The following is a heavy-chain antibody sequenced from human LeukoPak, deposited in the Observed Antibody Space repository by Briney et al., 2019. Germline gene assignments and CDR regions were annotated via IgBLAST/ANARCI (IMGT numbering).Heavy chain of an antibody. Sequence: GGSLRLSCAASGFTFSSYGMSWVRQAPGKGLEWVSAISGSGGRTCYADSVKGRFTISRDNSKNTLSLQMNSLRAEDTAVYYCAKDSEDDFGDYLDYWGQGTLVTVSS. J-gene: IGHJ4*02. CDR2: ISGSGGRT. V-gene: IGHV3-23*01. D-gene: IGHD4-17*01. CDR1: GFTFSSYG. CDR3: AKDSEDDFGDYLDY.